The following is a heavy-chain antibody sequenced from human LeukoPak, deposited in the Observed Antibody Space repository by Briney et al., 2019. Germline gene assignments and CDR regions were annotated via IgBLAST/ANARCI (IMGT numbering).Heavy chain of an antibody. CDR2: IIPIFGTA. Sequence: ASVKVSCKASGGTFSSYAISWVRQAPGQGLEWMGGIIPIFGTANYAQKFQGRVTITADKSTSTAYMELSSLRSEDTAVYYCARTLGSYDSSGYYEVGYFDYWGQGTLVTVSS. CDR1: GGTFSSYA. CDR3: ARTLGSYDSSGYYEVGYFDY. J-gene: IGHJ4*02. D-gene: IGHD3-22*01. V-gene: IGHV1-69*06.